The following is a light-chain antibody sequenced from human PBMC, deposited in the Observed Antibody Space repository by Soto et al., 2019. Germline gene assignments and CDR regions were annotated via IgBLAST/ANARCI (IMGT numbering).Light chain of an antibody. CDR2: GNS. Sequence: QSVLTQPPSVSGAPGQRVTISCTVSSSNIGAGYDVHWYQQLPGTAPKLLLYGNSNRPSGVPDRFSGSKSGTSASLAITGLQAEDEADYYCQSYDSSLSGYVVFGGGTKLTVL. J-gene: IGLJ2*01. CDR1: SSNIGAGYD. CDR3: QSYDSSLSGYVV. V-gene: IGLV1-40*01.